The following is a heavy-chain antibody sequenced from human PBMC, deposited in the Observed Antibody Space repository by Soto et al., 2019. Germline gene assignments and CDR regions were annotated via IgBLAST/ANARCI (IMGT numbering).Heavy chain of an antibody. CDR1: GYTFTSYD. V-gene: IGHV1-8*01. J-gene: IGHJ6*02. Sequence: GASVKVSCKASGYTFTSYDINWVRQATGQGLEWMGWMNPNSGNTGYAQKFQGRVTMTRNTSISTAYMELSSLRSEDTAVYYCASRDSSGKPRYYYYYGMDVWGQGTTVTVSS. CDR2: MNPNSGNT. CDR3: ASRDSSGKPRYYYYYGMDV. D-gene: IGHD6-19*01.